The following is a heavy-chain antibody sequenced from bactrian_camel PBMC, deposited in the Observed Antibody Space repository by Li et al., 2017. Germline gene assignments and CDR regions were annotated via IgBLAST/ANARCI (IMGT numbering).Heavy chain of an antibody. J-gene: IGHJ4*01. CDR2: IDTGDGSA. CDR1: GYTYSAYC. Sequence: VQLVESGGGSVQAGGSLRLSCAASGYTYSAYCMGWFRQAPGKEREGVAAIDTGDGSAYYLNSVEGRFTISKDNVKNTVYLQMNSLKPEDTAMYYCAARGPYCYTKLSVRDLTYWGQGTQVTVS. V-gene: IGHV3S40*01. CDR3: AARGPYCYTKLSVRDLTY. D-gene: IGHD2*01.